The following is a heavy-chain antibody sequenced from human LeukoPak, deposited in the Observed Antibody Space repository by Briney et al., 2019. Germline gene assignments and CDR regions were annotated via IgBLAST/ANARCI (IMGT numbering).Heavy chain of an antibody. J-gene: IGHJ4*02. Sequence: PGGSLRLSCAVSGITLSNYGVSWVRQAPGKGLEWVAGISGSGGSTNYADSVKGRFTISRDSPKNTLYLQMNSLRAEDTAVYFCAKRGVVIRVILVGFHKEAYYFDSWGQGALVTVSS. CDR2: ISGSGGST. V-gene: IGHV3-23*01. CDR1: GITLSNYG. D-gene: IGHD3-22*01. CDR3: AKRGVVIRVILVGFHKEAYYFDS.